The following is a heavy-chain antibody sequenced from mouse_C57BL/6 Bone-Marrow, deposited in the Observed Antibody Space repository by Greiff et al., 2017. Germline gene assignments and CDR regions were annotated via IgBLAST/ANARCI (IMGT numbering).Heavy chain of an antibody. CDR1: GYTFTSYG. D-gene: IGHD2-5*01. V-gene: IGHV1-81*01. CDR2: IYPRSGNT. CDR3: ARDAYYSNYGAMDY. J-gene: IGHJ4*01. Sequence: QVQLQQSGAELARPGASVKLSCKASGYTFTSYGISWVKQRTGQGLEWIGEIYPRSGNTYYNEKFKGKATLTADKSSSTAYMELRSLTSEDSAVYFCARDAYYSNYGAMDYWGQGTSVTVSS.